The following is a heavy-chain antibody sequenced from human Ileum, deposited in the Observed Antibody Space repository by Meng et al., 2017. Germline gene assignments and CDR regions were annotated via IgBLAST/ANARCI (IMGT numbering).Heavy chain of an antibody. D-gene: IGHD6-6*01. V-gene: IGHV4-34*01. J-gene: IGHJ4*02. CDR2: INHSGNT. Sequence: GPELLTASEPLPISCPGSVYSISSGSQWSRIRHPPGKGLGWIGEINHSGNTNYNPSLKSRVTIAVDESKNHFSLKLSSATAADTAVYYCARQYSSYWGFDYWGQGTLVTVSS. CDR3: ARQYSSYWGFDY. CDR1: VYSISSGSQ.